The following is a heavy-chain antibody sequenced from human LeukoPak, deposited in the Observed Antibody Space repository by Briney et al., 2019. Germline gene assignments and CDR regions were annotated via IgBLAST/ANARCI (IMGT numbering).Heavy chain of an antibody. CDR3: ARVNRPTYYYDSSGYSWYFDV. CDR1: GGTFSYYA. CDR2: IIPLFGTT. D-gene: IGHD3-22*01. V-gene: IGHV1-69*05. Sequence: SVRVSCKTSGGTFSYYAVSWVRQAPGHGLEWLGGIIPLFGTTFYAENFQGRATITTDESTSTVYMELRGLRFEDTAVYYCARVNRPTYYYDSSGYSWYFDVWGRGTLVAVSS. J-gene: IGHJ2*01.